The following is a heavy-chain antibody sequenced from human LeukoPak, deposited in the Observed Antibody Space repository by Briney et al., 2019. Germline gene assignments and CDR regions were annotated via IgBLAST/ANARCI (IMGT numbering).Heavy chain of an antibody. V-gene: IGHV1-18*01. Sequence: ASVKVSCKASGYSFISYGISWVRQAPGQGLEWMGWISGYNSNTNYAQKLQGRLTMTTDTSTNTAYMELRSLRSDDTAVYYCAGPIVVVPAAISSYYYMDVWGKGTTVTVSS. CDR2: ISGYNSNT. CDR3: AGPIVVVPAAISSYYYMDV. J-gene: IGHJ6*03. D-gene: IGHD2-2*01. CDR1: GYSFISYG.